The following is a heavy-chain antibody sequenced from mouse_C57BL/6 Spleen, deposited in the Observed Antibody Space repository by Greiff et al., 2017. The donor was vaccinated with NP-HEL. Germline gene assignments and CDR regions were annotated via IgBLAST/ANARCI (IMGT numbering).Heavy chain of an antibody. D-gene: IGHD2-4*01. V-gene: IGHV1-81*01. J-gene: IGHJ4*01. CDR3: ARSGDYDVDYYAMDY. CDR2: IYPRSGNT. CDR1: GYTFTSYG. Sequence: QVQLQQSGAELARPGASVKLSCKASGYTFTSYGISWVKQRTGQGLEWIGEIYPRSGNTYYNEKFKGKATLTADKSSSTAYMELRSLTSEDSAVYFCARSGDYDVDYYAMDYWGQGTSVTVSS.